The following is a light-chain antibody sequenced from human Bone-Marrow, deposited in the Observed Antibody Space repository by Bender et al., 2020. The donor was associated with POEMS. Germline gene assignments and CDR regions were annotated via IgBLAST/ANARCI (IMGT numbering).Light chain of an antibody. Sequence: QSALTQPASVSGSPGQSITISCTGNITDVGTYNLVSWYQQHPGKAPKLLIYDVRKRPSWVSSRFSGSKSGDTASLTISGLQSEDEAEYYCTSYTSLSTVIFGTGTKLTVL. V-gene: IGLV2-14*02. CDR3: TSYTSLSTVI. J-gene: IGLJ2*01. CDR1: ITDVGTYNL. CDR2: DVR.